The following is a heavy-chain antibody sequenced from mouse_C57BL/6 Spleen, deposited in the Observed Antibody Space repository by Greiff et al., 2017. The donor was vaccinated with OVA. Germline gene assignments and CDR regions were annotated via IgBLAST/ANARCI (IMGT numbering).Heavy chain of an antibody. J-gene: IGHJ2*01. Sequence: VQLQQSGPELVKPGASVKISCKASGYTFTDYYMNWVKQSHGKSLEWIGDINPNNGGTSYNQKFKGKATLTVDKSSSTAYMELRSLTSEDSAVYYCARGIYYGNYDYWGQGTTLTVSS. D-gene: IGHD2-1*01. CDR2: INPNNGGT. CDR1: GYTFTDYY. CDR3: ARGIYYGNYDY. V-gene: IGHV1-26*01.